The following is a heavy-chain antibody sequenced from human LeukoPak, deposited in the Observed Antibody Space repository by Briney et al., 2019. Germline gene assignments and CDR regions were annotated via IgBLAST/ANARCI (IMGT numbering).Heavy chain of an antibody. J-gene: IGHJ4*02. CDR1: GFTFSDSD. D-gene: IGHD6-19*01. CDR3: TTYRSGHY. CDR2: ITTKRSNYAT. Sequence: GGSLRLSCAASGFTFSDSDIHWVRQAPGKGLEWVGRITTKRSNYATTYTASVKGRFTISRHDSENTAYLQMNSLKTDDTARYYCTTYRSGHYWGQGTLVTVSS. V-gene: IGHV3-73*01.